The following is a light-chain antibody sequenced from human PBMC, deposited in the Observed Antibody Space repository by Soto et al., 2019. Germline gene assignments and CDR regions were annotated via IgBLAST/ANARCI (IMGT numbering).Light chain of an antibody. Sequence: EIVLTQSPATLSSSPGETATLSCRASQYVGTRLAWYQHKPGQAPRLLIYYTFNRATGIPARFSGSGSGTEFTRTINSLAPEDFAVYYCQEYDGAPITFGLGTRLEIK. CDR1: QYVGTR. CDR2: YTF. J-gene: IGKJ5*01. CDR3: QEYDGAPIT. V-gene: IGKV3-11*01.